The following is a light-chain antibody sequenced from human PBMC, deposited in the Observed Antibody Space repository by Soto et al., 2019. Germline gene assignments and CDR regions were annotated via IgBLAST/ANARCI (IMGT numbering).Light chain of an antibody. CDR1: SGHSSYI. CDR2: IEGSGSY. V-gene: IGLV4-60*02. J-gene: IGLJ3*02. CDR3: ETWDSNTHTV. Sequence: QSVLTQSSSASASLGSSVKLTCTLSSGHSSYIIAWHQQQQGKAPRYLMKIEGSGSYNKGSGVPDRFSGSSSGADRYLTIAHHQLEDEADYYCETWDSNTHTVFGGGTKFTVL.